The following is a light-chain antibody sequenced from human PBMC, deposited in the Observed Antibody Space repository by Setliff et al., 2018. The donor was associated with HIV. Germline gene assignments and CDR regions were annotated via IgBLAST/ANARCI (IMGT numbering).Light chain of an antibody. Sequence: QSVLTQPPSVSGAPGQRVTISCTGSSSNIGAGYDVHWYQQLPGTAPKLLIHGNSNRPSGVPDRFSGSKSGTSPSLAITGLQAEDEADYYCQSYDSSLSGHYVFGTGTKGTVL. CDR2: GNS. CDR1: SSNIGAGYD. J-gene: IGLJ1*01. CDR3: QSYDSSLSGHYV. V-gene: IGLV1-40*01.